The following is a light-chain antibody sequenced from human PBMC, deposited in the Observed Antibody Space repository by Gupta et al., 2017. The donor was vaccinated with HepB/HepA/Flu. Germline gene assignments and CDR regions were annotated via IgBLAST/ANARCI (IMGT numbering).Light chain of an antibody. V-gene: IGKV1-39*01. Sequence: DIQMTQSPSSLSASVGDRVTITCRASQSITSYLNWYHQKPGKAPKLLIYAASSFQSRVPSRFSGSGFGTDFTLTISSLQPEDCGTYICQQTYTIPLTFGQGTKVEI. J-gene: IGKJ1*01. CDR3: QQTYTIPLT. CDR1: QSITSY. CDR2: AAS.